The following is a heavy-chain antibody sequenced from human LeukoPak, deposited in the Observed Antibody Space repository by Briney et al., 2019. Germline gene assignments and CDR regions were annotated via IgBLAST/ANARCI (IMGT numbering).Heavy chain of an antibody. CDR3: SRDRYLLHYY. V-gene: IGHV3-49*04. CDR1: GFTFGDYA. Sequence: GSLRLSCAASGFTFGDYAMGWVRPAPGKGLEWVGFIRSEAFGGTTEYAASVKGRFTISRDDSKSIAYLQMNSLKTEDTAVYYCSRDRYLLHYYWGQGTQVTVSS. D-gene: IGHD3-22*01. J-gene: IGHJ4*02. CDR2: IRSEAFGGTT.